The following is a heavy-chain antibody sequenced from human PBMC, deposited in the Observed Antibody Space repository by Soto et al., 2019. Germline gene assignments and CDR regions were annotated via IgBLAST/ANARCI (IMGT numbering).Heavy chain of an antibody. Sequence: AEPLKISCKGSGYSFTSYWLSWVRQMPGKGLEWMGRIDPSDSYTNYSPSFQGHVTISADKSISTAYLQWRRLKASDTAMYYGARQVDGPTSVDYWGQGTLVTVSS. D-gene: IGHD2-2*01. CDR3: ARQVDGPTSVDY. CDR2: IDPSDSYT. J-gene: IGHJ4*02. V-gene: IGHV5-10-1*01. CDR1: GYSFTSYW.